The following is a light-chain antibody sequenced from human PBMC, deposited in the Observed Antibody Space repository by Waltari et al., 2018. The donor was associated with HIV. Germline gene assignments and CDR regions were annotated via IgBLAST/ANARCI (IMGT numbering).Light chain of an antibody. J-gene: IGLJ2*01. Sequence: QSALTQPASVSGSPGQSIPISCTGTSRDVGGYNLVPWYQQHPGKAPKLIIYEVSKRPSGVSNRFSGSKSGNTASLTISGLQAEDEADYYCCAYAGSTTYVIFGGGTKLTVL. CDR2: EVS. V-gene: IGLV2-23*02. CDR3: CAYAGSTTYVI. CDR1: SRDVGGYNL.